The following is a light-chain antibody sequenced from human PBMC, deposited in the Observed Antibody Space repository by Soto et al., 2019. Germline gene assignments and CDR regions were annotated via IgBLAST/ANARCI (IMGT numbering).Light chain of an antibody. CDR1: QNINNY. V-gene: IGKV1-33*01. CDR3: QQYENPPT. CDR2: DAS. Sequence: DIQMTQSPSSLSASVGDRVTITCQARQNINNYLNWYQQKPGRAPKLVIYDASILEAVVPSRFRGSGSGKDFTFTISRLQPEDIATYYCQQYENPPTFGQGTRLEIK. J-gene: IGKJ5*01.